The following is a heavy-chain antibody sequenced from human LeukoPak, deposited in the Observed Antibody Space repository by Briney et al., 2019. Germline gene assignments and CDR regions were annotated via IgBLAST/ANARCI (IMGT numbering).Heavy chain of an antibody. CDR3: AKDLEPSLFAFDI. D-gene: IGHD3-3*01. J-gene: IGHJ3*02. Sequence: GRSLRLSCAASGFTFDDYAMHWVRQAPGKGLEWVSGISWNSGSIGYADSVKGRFTISRDNAKNSLYLQMNSLRAEDTALYYCAKDLEPSLFAFDIWGQGTMVTVSS. CDR2: ISWNSGSI. V-gene: IGHV3-9*01. CDR1: GFTFDDYA.